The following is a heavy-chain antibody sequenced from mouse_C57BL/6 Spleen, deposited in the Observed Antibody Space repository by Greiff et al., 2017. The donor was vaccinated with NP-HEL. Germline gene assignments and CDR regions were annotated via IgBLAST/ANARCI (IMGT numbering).Heavy chain of an antibody. CDR1: GFTFSSYA. Sequence: EVHLVESGGGLVKPGGSLKLSCAASGFTFSSYAMSWVRQTPEKRLEWVATISDGGSYTYYPDNVKGRFTISRENAKNNLYLQMSHLKSEDTAMYYCAREGPYGSSYDWYFEVWGTGTTVTVSS. CDR3: AREGPYGSSYDWYFEV. CDR2: ISDGGSYT. V-gene: IGHV5-4*01. J-gene: IGHJ1*03. D-gene: IGHD1-1*01.